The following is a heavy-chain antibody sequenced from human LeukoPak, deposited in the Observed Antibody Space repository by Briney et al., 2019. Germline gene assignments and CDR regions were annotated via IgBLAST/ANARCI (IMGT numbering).Heavy chain of an antibody. CDR2: IYYSGST. CDR1: AGSISGYY. CDR3: ARGGYYDSSGKLDY. J-gene: IGHJ4*02. V-gene: IGHV4-59*01. D-gene: IGHD3-22*01. Sequence: PSGTLSLTCTVSAGSISGYYWSWIRQPPGKGLEWIGYIYYSGSTNYNPSLKSRVTISVDTSKNQFSLKLSSVTAADTAVYYCARGGYYDSSGKLDYWGQGTLVTVSS.